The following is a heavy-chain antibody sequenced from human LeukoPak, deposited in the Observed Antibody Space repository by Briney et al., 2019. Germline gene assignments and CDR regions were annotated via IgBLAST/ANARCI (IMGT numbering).Heavy chain of an antibody. D-gene: IGHD1-26*01. V-gene: IGHV5-51*01. CDR2: IYPDDSDT. CDR3: ARHEIVGASSWFDP. CDR1: GYSFTNYW. Sequence: GESLKISCKGSGYSFTNYWIAWVRQMPGKGLEWMGIIYPDDSDTRYSPSFQGQVTISADKSISTAYLQWGSLKASDTAMYYCARHEIVGASSWFDPWGQGTLVTVSS. J-gene: IGHJ5*02.